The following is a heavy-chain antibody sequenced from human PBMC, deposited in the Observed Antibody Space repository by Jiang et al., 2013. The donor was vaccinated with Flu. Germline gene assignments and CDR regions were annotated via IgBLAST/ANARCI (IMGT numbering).Heavy chain of an antibody. CDR3: AKDLQGYHSVSDV. Sequence: VQLLESGGGVVQPGRSLRLSCAASGFTFSNYGMHWVRQAPGKGLEWVAVMWHDGSEYYADSVRGRFTISRDISKNTLYLQMNSLRPEDTAVYYCAKDLQGYHSVSDVWGKGPRSPSPQ. CDR1: GFTFSNYG. CDR2: MWHDGSE. V-gene: IGHV3-30*18. D-gene: IGHD5-12*01. J-gene: IGHJ6*04.